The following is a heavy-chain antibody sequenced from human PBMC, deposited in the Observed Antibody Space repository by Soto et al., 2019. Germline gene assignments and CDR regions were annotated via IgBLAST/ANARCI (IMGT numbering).Heavy chain of an antibody. Sequence: SETLSLTCTVSGGSISSYYWSWIRQPPGKGLEWIGYIYYSGSTNNNPSLKSGVTISVDTSKNQFSLKLTSVTAADTAVYYCAELEEAPGYFQLWGQGSLVTVSS. CDR1: GGSISSYY. CDR3: AELEEAPGYFQL. D-gene: IGHD6-13*01. J-gene: IGHJ1*01. CDR2: IYYSGST. V-gene: IGHV4-59*01.